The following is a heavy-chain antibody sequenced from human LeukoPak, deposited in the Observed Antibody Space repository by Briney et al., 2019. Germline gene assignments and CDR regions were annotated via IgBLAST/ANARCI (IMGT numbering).Heavy chain of an antibody. CDR2: ISGSGGST. D-gene: IGHD6-19*01. J-gene: IGHJ5*02. Sequence: PGGSLRLSCAASGFTLSSYAMSWVRQAPGKGLEWVSAISGSGGSTYYADSVKGRFTISRDNSKNTLYLQMNSLRAEDTAVYYCAKSSGWPNWFDPWGQGTLVTVSS. V-gene: IGHV3-23*01. CDR3: AKSSGWPNWFDP. CDR1: GFTLSSYA.